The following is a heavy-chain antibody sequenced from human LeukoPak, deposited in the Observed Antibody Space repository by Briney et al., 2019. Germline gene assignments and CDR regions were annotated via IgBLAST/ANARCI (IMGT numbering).Heavy chain of an antibody. J-gene: IGHJ4*02. CDR1: GGSISSGGYS. V-gene: IGHV4-30-4*07. CDR2: IYYSGST. D-gene: IGHD3-22*01. CDR3: ARFPYYYDGSGYYYFDY. Sequence: SETLSLTCAVSGGSISSGGYSWSWIRQPPGKGLEWIGYIYYSGSTYYNPSLKSRVTISVDTSKNQFSLKLSSVTAADTAVYYCARFPYYYDGSGYYYFDYWGQGALVTVSS.